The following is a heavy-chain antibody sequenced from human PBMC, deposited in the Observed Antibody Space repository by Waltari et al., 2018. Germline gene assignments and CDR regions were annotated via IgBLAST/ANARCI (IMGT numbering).Heavy chain of an antibody. CDR2: IDWDDDK. CDR1: GFSLSTSGMR. V-gene: IGHV2-70*04. Sequence: QVTLKESGPALVKPTQTLTLTCTFSGFSLSTSGMRVSWIRQPPGKALEWLARIDWDDDKFYSTSLKTRLTISKDTSKNQEVLTMTNMDPVDTATYYCARIYSSSSHLDYWGQGTLVTVSS. J-gene: IGHJ4*02. D-gene: IGHD6-6*01. CDR3: ARIYSSSSHLDY.